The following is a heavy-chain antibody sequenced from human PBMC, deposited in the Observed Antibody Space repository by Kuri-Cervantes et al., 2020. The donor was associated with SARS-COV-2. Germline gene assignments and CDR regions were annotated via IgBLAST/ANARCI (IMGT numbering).Heavy chain of an antibody. V-gene: IGHV4-59*12. J-gene: IGHJ4*02. CDR1: GGSISSYY. D-gene: IGHD6-6*01. CDR3: ARGASIAARYYFDY. CDR2: IYYSGST. Sequence: SETLSLTCTVSGGSISSYYWSWIRQPPGQGLEWLGYIYYSGSTKYNPSLESRVTISLDTSRNQFSLKLSSVTAADTAVYYCARGASIAARYYFDYWGQGTLVTVSS.